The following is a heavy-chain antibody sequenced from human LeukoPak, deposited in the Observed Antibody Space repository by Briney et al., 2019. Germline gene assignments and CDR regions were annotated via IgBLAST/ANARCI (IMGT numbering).Heavy chain of an antibody. CDR1: GDSVSSGY. V-gene: IGHV4-4*09. CDR2: ISDSGIT. D-gene: IGHD2-15*01. Sequence: SETLSLTCTVSGDSVSSGYWTWIRQLPGEGLEWIGYISDSGITDYNPSLKSRLTISLDTSNNKFSLNLHSVTAADTAVYYCAGRGHRYSRDWGQGILVTVSS. J-gene: IGHJ1*01. CDR3: AGRGHRYSRD.